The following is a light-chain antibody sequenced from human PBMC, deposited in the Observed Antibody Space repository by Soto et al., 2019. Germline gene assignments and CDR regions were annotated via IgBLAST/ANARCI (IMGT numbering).Light chain of an antibody. V-gene: IGLV2-14*01. CDR3: RSYTSSSTPV. J-gene: IGLJ2*01. Sequence: QSALTQPASVSGSPGQSITISCTGTSSDVGDYNYVSWYQQHPGKAPKLMIYDVTNRPSGVSNRFSGSKSGNTASLTISGLQAEDEADYYCRSYTSSSTPVFGGGTKVTVL. CDR2: DVT. CDR1: SSDVGDYNY.